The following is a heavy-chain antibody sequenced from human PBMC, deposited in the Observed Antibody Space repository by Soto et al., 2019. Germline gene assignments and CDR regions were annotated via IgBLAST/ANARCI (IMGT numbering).Heavy chain of an antibody. Sequence: QVQLQQWGAGLLKPSETLSLTCAVYGGSFSGYYWSWIRQPPGKGLEWIGEINHSGSANYNPSLKCRVTISVDTSKNQFSLKLSSVTAADTAVYYCARGKMTTVIVGRKNWFDPWGQGTLVTVSS. J-gene: IGHJ5*02. CDR1: GGSFSGYY. V-gene: IGHV4-34*01. CDR2: INHSGSA. D-gene: IGHD4-4*01. CDR3: ARGKMTTVIVGRKNWFDP.